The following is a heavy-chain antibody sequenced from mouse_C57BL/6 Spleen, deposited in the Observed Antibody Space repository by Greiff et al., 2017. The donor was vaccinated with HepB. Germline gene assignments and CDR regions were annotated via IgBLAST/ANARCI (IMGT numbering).Heavy chain of an antibody. CDR2: IRNKANGYTT. V-gene: IGHV7-3*01. D-gene: IGHD1-1*01. CDR1: GFTFTDYY. CDR3: ARSLFYYYGSRDYAMDY. J-gene: IGHJ4*01. Sequence: EVHLVESGGGLVQPGGSLSLSCAASGFTFTDYYMSWVRQPPGKALEWLGFIRNKANGYTTEYSASVKGRFTISRDNSQSILYLQMNALRAEDSATYYCARSLFYYYGSRDYAMDYWGQGTSVTVSS.